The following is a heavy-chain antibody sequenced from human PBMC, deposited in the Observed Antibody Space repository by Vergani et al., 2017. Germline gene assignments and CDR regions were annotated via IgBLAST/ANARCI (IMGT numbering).Heavy chain of an antibody. J-gene: IGHJ4*02. V-gene: IGHV4-34*01. CDR3: AREGYCTNGVCFTLFDV. D-gene: IGHD2-8*01. Sequence: QAQLQQWGAGLLKPSETLSLTCAIYGGSFNDYWWTWIRQHPGKGLEWIGEIRHDGITHYSPSLKSRVTISIDTSTHQFSLNLRSVTAADTAVYYCAREGYCTNGVCFTLFDVWGQGALVTVSS. CDR1: GGSFNDYW. CDR2: IRHDGIT.